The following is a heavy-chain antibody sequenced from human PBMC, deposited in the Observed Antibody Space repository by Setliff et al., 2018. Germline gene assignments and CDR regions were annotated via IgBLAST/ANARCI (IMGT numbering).Heavy chain of an antibody. J-gene: IGHJ4*03. CDR1: GYLFTRYR. CDR3: ARRSGDRGMTTGWPDDFDY. CDR2: ISTRNDDT. D-gene: IGHD4-17*01. Sequence: GASVKVSCKASGYLFTRYRITWVRQSPGQGLEWMGWISTRNDDTGYAQKFKGRVTLTTDTSTNTAYMELRSLRSDDTAVYYCARRSGDRGMTTGWPDDFDYWGPWTLLVTVSS. V-gene: IGHV1-18*01.